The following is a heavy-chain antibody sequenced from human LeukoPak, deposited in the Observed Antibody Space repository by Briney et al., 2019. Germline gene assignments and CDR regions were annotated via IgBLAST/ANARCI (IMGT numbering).Heavy chain of an antibody. CDR2: ISWNSGSV. CDR3: TTDPIYGEQQLAETYHH. V-gene: IGHV3-9*01. Sequence: TGRSLRLSCAASGFSFDDSAMHWVRQIPGEGLEWLSGISWNSGSVVYADSVKGRFTIYRDNAKNSLYLQMNSLKTEDTAVYYCTTDPIYGEQQLAETYHHWGQGTLVTVSS. CDR1: GFSFDDSA. J-gene: IGHJ5*02. D-gene: IGHD6-13*01.